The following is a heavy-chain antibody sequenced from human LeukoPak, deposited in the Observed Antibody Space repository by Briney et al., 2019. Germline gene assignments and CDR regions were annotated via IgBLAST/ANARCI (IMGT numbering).Heavy chain of an antibody. D-gene: IGHD5-24*01. Sequence: SETLSLTCTVSGGSISSSSYYWGWIRQPPGKGLEWIGSIYYSGSTYYNPSLKSRVTISVDTSKNQFSLKLSSVTAADTAVYYCARTYLNLVDGYNPGAYFDYWGQGTLVTVSS. CDR3: ARTYLNLVDGYNPGAYFDY. V-gene: IGHV4-39*01. CDR2: IYYSGST. J-gene: IGHJ4*02. CDR1: GGSISSSSYY.